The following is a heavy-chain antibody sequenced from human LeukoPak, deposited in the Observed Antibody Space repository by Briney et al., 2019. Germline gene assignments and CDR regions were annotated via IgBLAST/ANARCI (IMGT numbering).Heavy chain of an antibody. D-gene: IGHD4-17*01. J-gene: IGHJ4*02. Sequence: QPGGSLRLSCAASGFTVSSNYMSWVRQAPGKGLEWVSVIYSGGSTYYADSVKGRFTISRDNSKNTLYLQMNSLGAEDTAVYYCARDGDYGDLGSFDYWGQGTLVTVSS. CDR2: IYSGGST. CDR3: ARDGDYGDLGSFDY. V-gene: IGHV3-66*02. CDR1: GFTVSSNY.